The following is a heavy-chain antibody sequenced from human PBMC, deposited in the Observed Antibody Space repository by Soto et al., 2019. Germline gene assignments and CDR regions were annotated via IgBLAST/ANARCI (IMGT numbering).Heavy chain of an antibody. Sequence: EVQLVESGGGLVQPGGSLRLSCAASGFAFRSYWMHWVRQVPGKGLVWVSRINNDETTTNYADSVKGRFTISRDNAENTLSLQMNSLRVEDTAVSYWASGVVGGVIVHWGQGTLVTVSS. CDR3: ASGVVGGVIVH. CDR2: INNDETTT. D-gene: IGHD3-16*01. CDR1: GFAFRSYW. V-gene: IGHV3-74*01. J-gene: IGHJ5*02.